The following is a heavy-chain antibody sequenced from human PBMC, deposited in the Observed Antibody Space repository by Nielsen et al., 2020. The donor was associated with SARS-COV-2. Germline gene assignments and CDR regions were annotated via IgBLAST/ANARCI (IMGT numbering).Heavy chain of an antibody. CDR1: GFPFSSFA. Sequence: GGSLRLSCAASGFPFSSFAMHWVRQAPGKGLEWVAVISYDGSFDKYGGAVKGRFTISRDNSKNTLYLQMDNLRVEDTAVYYCSREGDSPHLDVWGQGALVTVSS. CDR3: SREGDSPHLDV. V-gene: IGHV3-30*04. CDR2: ISYDGSFD. J-gene: IGHJ4*02. D-gene: IGHD1-26*01.